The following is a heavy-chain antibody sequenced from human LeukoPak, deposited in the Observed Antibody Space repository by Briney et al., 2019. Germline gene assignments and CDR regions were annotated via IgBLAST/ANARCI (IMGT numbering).Heavy chain of an antibody. D-gene: IGHD3-22*01. J-gene: IGHJ4*02. CDR1: GFIFSSYW. V-gene: IGHV3-7*03. Sequence: GGSLRLSCAASGFIFSSYWMSWVRQAPGKGLEWVANIKQDGSEKYYVDSVKGRFTISRDNAKNTLYLQMNSLRSDDTAVYYCARGRSYYDSSGYLFDYWGQGTLVTVSS. CDR2: IKQDGSEK. CDR3: ARGRSYYDSSGYLFDY.